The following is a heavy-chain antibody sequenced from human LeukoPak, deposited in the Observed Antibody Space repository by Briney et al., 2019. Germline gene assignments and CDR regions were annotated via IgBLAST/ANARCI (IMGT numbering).Heavy chain of an antibody. V-gene: IGHV3-9*03. CDR2: ISWNSGSI. CDR1: GFTFDDYA. Sequence: GGSLRLSCAASGFTFDDYAMHWVRQAPGKGLEWVSGISWNSGSIGYADSVKGRFTISRDNAKNSLYLQMNSPRAEDMALYYCAKDNLGVFDYWGQGTLVTVSS. J-gene: IGHJ4*02. CDR3: AKDNLGVFDY.